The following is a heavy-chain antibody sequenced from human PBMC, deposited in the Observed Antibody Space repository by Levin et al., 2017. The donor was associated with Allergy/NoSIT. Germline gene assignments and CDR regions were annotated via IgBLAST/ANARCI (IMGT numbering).Heavy chain of an antibody. Sequence: HPGGSLRLSCVASGFRFGDFEMNWVRQAPGGGLEWISYISSVGHTIYYADSVKGRFSISRDNAKNSLFLQMNSLRAEDTAVYYCVREFCSSSGCYYLDVWGKGTAVTVSS. CDR2: ISSVGHTI. D-gene: IGHD2-2*01. J-gene: IGHJ6*03. V-gene: IGHV3-48*03. CDR3: VREFCSSSGCYYLDV. CDR1: GFRFGDFE.